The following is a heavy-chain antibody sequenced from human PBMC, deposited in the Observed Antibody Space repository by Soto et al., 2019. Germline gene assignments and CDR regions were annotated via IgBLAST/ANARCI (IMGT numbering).Heavy chain of an antibody. Sequence: QVQLVQSGAEVKKPGASVKISCKASGDTFTSYYMHWVRQAPGQGLEWMGIITPSAGSSYAQKLQGSVTRTRDTATSTVYMELSSLRSEDTAVYYCARVYCSGGSCYGIDSWVQGTLVTVSS. CDR3: ARVYCSGGSCYGIDS. CDR2: ITPSAGS. J-gene: IGHJ4*02. CDR1: GDTFTSYY. V-gene: IGHV1-46*01. D-gene: IGHD2-15*01.